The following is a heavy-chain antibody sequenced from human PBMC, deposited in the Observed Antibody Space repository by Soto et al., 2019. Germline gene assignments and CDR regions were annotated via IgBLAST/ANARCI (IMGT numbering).Heavy chain of an antibody. D-gene: IGHD3-16*02. J-gene: IGHJ3*02. Sequence: EVQLVESGGGLIQPGGSLRLSCAASGFTVSSNYMSWVRQTPGKGLEWVSIIYSGGSSYYADSVKGRFTISRDNSKNTLYLKMNSLRAEDTAVYYCASCSMITFGGVIVDDAFDMWGQGTMVSVFS. CDR3: ASCSMITFGGVIVDDAFDM. CDR2: IYSGGSS. CDR1: GFTVSSNY. V-gene: IGHV3-53*01.